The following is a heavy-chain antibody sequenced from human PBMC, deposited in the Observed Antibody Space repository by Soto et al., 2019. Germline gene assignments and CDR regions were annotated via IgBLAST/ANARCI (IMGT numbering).Heavy chain of an antibody. CDR3: ARSLRAAQERVGY. J-gene: IGHJ4*02. Sequence: ASVKVSCKASGYTFTSYAMHWVRQAPGQRLEWMGWINAGNGNTKYSQKFQGRVTITRDTSASTAYMELSSLRSEDTAVYYCARSLRAAQERVGYWGQGTLVTVSS. CDR1: GYTFTSYA. V-gene: IGHV1-3*01. CDR2: INAGNGNT.